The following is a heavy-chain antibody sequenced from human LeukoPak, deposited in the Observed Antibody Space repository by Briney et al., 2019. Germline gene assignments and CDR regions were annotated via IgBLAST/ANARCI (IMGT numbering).Heavy chain of an antibody. V-gene: IGHV3-7*01. CDR2: IKQDGSEK. CDR3: ARESGYSYGYVKY. Sequence: PGGSLRLSCAASGLTFRNYWMSWVRQAPGKGLEWVANIKQDGSEKYYVDSMKGRFTISRDNAENSLDLQMKSLRAEDTAVYYCARESGYSYGYVKYWGQGTLVTVSS. CDR1: GLTFRNYW. D-gene: IGHD5-18*01. J-gene: IGHJ4*02.